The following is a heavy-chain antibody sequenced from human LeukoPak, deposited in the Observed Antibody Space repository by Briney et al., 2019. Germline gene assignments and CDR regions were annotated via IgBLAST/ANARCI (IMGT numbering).Heavy chain of an antibody. CDR2: IYPGDSDT. Sequence: GESLKISCKGSGYSFSNHWIGWVRQMPGKGLEWMGVIYPGDSDTRYSPSFQGHVTMSVDKSIDTAFLQWSSLKASDSAIYYCARELFGSYGQLLSFDRWGPGTQVTVSS. CDR1: GYSFSNHW. V-gene: IGHV5-51*01. CDR3: ARELFGSYGQLLSFDR. J-gene: IGHJ4*02. D-gene: IGHD3-16*01.